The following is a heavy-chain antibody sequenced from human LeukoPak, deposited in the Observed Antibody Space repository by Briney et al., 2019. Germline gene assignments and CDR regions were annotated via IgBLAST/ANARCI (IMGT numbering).Heavy chain of an antibody. D-gene: IGHD4-17*01. J-gene: IGHJ4*02. Sequence: PGGSLRLSCAASGFTFSSYAMSWVRQAPGKGLEWVSAISGSGGSTYYADSVKGRFTISRDNSKNTLYLQMNSLRAEDTAVYYCAKPGPEMTTVTTPIFDYWGQGTLVTVSS. CDR3: AKPGPEMTTVTTPIFDY. CDR1: GFTFSSYA. V-gene: IGHV3-23*01. CDR2: ISGSGGST.